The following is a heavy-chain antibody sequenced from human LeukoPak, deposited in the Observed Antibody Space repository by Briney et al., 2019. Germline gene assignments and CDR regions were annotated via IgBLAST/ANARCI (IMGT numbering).Heavy chain of an antibody. CDR3: ASGTSSGWYYSFDY. CDR2: TYSRSKLYN. CDR1: GDSVSSNSAA. D-gene: IGHD6-19*01. J-gene: IGHJ4*02. Sequence: SQTLSLTCAISGDSVSSNSAAWNWIRQSPSRGLEWLGRTYSRSKLYNDYAVSVKSRITINPDTSKNQFSLQLNSVTPEDTAVYYCASGTSSGWYYSFDYWGQGTLVTVSS. V-gene: IGHV6-1*01.